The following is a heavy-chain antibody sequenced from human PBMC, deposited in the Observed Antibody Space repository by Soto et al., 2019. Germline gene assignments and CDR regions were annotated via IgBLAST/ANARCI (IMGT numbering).Heavy chain of an antibody. Sequence: ASVKVSCKTSGYTFTSYGISWVRQAPGQGLEWMGWISAYNGNTNYAQKLQGRVTMTTDTSTSTAYMELRSLRSDDTAVYYCARDYYGSGSYGCDYWGQGTLVTVS. V-gene: IGHV1-18*01. CDR1: GYTFTSYG. CDR3: ARDYYGSGSYGCDY. J-gene: IGHJ4*02. D-gene: IGHD3-10*01. CDR2: ISAYNGNT.